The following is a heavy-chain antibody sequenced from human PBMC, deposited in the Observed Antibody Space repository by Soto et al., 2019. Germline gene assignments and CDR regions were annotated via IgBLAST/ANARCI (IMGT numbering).Heavy chain of an antibody. J-gene: IGHJ4*01. CDR3: ARLGGYYQAFDQ. CDR2: IYYSGST. CDR1: GGSVSSGSYY. D-gene: IGHD3-22*01. V-gene: IGHV4-61*01. Sequence: PSETLSLTCTVSGGSVSSGSYYWSWIRQPPGKGLECVGYIYYSGSTNYNPSLKSRVTISVDTSKNQFSLKLSSVTAADTAVYFCARLGGYYQAFDQWGQGALVTVS.